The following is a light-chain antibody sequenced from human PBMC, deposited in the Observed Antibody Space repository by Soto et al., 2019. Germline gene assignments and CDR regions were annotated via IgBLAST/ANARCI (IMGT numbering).Light chain of an antibody. CDR1: QSVRTV. Sequence: EIVMTQSPATLSLSPGERATLSCGASQSVRTVLAWYQQKPGQAPRLLIYDASTRATGVPARFSGSGSGTDFTLTISNLESEDFGVYYCQQRNDWPTLTFGQGTRLDIK. CDR3: QQRNDWPTLT. J-gene: IGKJ5*01. V-gene: IGKV3-11*01. CDR2: DAS.